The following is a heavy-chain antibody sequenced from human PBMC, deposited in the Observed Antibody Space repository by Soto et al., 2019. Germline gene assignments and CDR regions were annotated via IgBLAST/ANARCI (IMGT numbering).Heavy chain of an antibody. V-gene: IGHV3-74*01. CDR1: GFTFSSYW. J-gene: IGHJ4*02. CDR3: GRSREGYSYFEH. D-gene: IGHD4-4*01. CDR2: ISSDGSSI. Sequence: EVQLVESGGGFVQPGGSLRLSCAASGFTFSSYWMHWVRQAPGAGPVWVSRISSDGSSIYYADSVKGRFTVSRDNAKNTLYLQMSSLRADDTAVYYCGRSREGYSYFEHWGQGILSPSPQ.